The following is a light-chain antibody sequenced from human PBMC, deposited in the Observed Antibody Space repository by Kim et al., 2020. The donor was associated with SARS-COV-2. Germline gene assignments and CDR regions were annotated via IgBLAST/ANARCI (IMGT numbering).Light chain of an antibody. Sequence: ATITCKSSQSVLSSSNNRNYLSWHQQKPGQPPRLLIYGASSRKSGVPDRFGGSVSGTDFTLTISSLQAEDVAVYYCQQYYNTPITFGQGTRLEIK. V-gene: IGKV4-1*01. CDR1: QSVLSSSNNRNY. CDR3: QQYYNTPIT. J-gene: IGKJ5*01. CDR2: GAS.